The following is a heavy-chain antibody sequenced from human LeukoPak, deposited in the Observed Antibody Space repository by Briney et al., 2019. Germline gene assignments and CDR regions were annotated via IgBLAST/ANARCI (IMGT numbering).Heavy chain of an antibody. V-gene: IGHV3-30-3*01. Sequence: GGSLRLSCAASGFTFRSYTMHWVRQAPGEGLEWVALILYDGNNQYYADSVKGRFTISRDNSENTLYLQMNNLRPEDTAVYYCARDLLVVPAVWGQGTLVTVSS. CDR3: ARDLLVVPAV. J-gene: IGHJ4*02. CDR2: ILYDGNNQ. D-gene: IGHD2-2*01. CDR1: GFTFRSYT.